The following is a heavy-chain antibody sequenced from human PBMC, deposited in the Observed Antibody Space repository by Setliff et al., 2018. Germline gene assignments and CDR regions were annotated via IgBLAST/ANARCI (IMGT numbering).Heavy chain of an antibody. CDR1: GYFISSGFS. CDR3: ARDNRARHYMDV. D-gene: IGHD3-10*01. J-gene: IGHJ6*03. Sequence: SETLSLTCAVSGYFISSGFSWVWIRQSPGKGLEWIGRILFSGDTYYNPSLISRVTISADTSKNQFSLNLSSVTAADTAVYYCARDNRARHYMDVWGKGTMVTVSS. V-gene: IGHV4-38-2*02. CDR2: ILFSGDT.